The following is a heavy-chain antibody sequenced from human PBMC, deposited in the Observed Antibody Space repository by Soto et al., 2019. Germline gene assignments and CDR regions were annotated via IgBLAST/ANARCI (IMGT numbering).Heavy chain of an antibody. CDR1: GGSISSSSYY. CDR3: ADGFPILRFLEWLPYYYGMDV. D-gene: IGHD3-3*01. CDR2: IYYSGST. V-gene: IGHV4-39*01. J-gene: IGHJ6*02. Sequence: TLSLTCTVSGGSISSSSYYWGWIRQPPGKGLEWIGSIYYSGSTYYNPSLKSRVTISVDTSKNQFSLKLSSVTAADTAVYYCADGFPILRFLEWLPYYYGMDVWGQGTTVTVSS.